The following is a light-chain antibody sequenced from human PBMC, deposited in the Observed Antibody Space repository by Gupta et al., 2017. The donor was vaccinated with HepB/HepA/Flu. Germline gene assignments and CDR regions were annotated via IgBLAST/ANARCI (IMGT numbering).Light chain of an antibody. CDR1: QTVGKNY. CDR2: NPS. J-gene: IGKJ5*01. CDR3: HQYADSPLT. Sequence: EIVLTQSPGTLSLSPGERATLSCRASQTVGKNYLGWFQQKPGQTPRLLVDNPSTRATGIPDRFSGSGSGTDFTLTIDRVEPEDLAVYYCHQYADSPLTFGQGTRLEIK. V-gene: IGKV3-20*01.